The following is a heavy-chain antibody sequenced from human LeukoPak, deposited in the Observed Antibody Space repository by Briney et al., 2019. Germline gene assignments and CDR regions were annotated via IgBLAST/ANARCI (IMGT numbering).Heavy chain of an antibody. CDR2: IPYDGGNE. Sequence: GGSLRLSCAASGFTFSSYGMRWVRQAPGKGLEWVAVIPYDGGNEEYADSVKGRFTISRDNSKNTLSLQMTSLRVEDTAVYYCARSYFSVTGYYFDFWGQGTLVTVSS. J-gene: IGHJ4*02. CDR3: ARSYFSVTGYYFDF. V-gene: IGHV3-30*03. CDR1: GFTFSSYG. D-gene: IGHD3-9*01.